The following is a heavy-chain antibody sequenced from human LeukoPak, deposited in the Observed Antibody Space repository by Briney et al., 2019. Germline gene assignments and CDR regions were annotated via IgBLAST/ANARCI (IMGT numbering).Heavy chain of an antibody. V-gene: IGHV3-30*18. CDR2: ISYDGSNK. Sequence: GRSLRLSCAASGFTFSSYGMHWVRQAPGKGLEWVAVISYDGSNKYYADSVKGRFTISSDNSKNTLYLQMNSLRAEDTAVYYCAKVATGGSGSPDYWGQGTLVTVSS. CDR1: GFTFSSYG. D-gene: IGHD3-10*01. J-gene: IGHJ4*02. CDR3: AKVATGGSGSPDY.